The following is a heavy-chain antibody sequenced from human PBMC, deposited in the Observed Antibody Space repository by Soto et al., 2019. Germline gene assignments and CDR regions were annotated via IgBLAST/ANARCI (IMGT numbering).Heavy chain of an antibody. J-gene: IGHJ6*02. CDR1: GFTFSSYS. CDR2: ISSSSSTI. Sequence: GGSLRLSCAASGFTFSSYSMNWVHQAPGKGLEWVSYISSSSSTIYYADSVKGRFTISRDNAKNSLYLQMNSLRDEDTAVYYCARVFVGTAMVRPYYYYGMDVWGQGTTVTVSS. V-gene: IGHV3-48*02. CDR3: ARVFVGTAMVRPYYYYGMDV. D-gene: IGHD5-18*01.